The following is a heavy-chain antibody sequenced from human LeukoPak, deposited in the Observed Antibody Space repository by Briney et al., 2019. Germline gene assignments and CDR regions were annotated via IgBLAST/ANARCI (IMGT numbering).Heavy chain of an antibody. D-gene: IGHD3-22*01. CDR3: ARDTRSYDTSGYYYFDY. Sequence: SETLSLTCTVSGGSISSYYWSWIRQPPGKGLEWIGYIYYSGSTNYNPSLKSRVTISVDTSKNQFSLKLSSVTAADAAVYYCARDTRSYDTSGYYYFDYWGQGALVTVSS. V-gene: IGHV4-59*01. CDR1: GGSISSYY. CDR2: IYYSGST. J-gene: IGHJ4*02.